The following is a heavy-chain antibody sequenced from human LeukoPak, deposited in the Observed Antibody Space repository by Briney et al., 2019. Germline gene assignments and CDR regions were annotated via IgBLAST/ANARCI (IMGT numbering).Heavy chain of an antibody. J-gene: IGHJ4*02. D-gene: IGHD3-10*01. CDR2: LSGSGTYT. CDR1: GFTFSSYA. V-gene: IGHV3-23*01. CDR3: AKNYVSGSYYSFDY. Sequence: GGSLRLSCAASGFTFSSYAMNWVRRAPGKGLEWVSTLSGSGTYTQYADSVKGRFTISRDNSKNMLYLQMNSLRAEDTALYYCAKNYVSGSYYSFDYWGQGTLVTVSS.